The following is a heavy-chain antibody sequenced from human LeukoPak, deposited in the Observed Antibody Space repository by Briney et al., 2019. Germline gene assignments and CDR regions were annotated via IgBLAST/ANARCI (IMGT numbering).Heavy chain of an antibody. J-gene: IGHJ3*02. V-gene: IGHV3-53*01. CDR1: GFTVSSNY. Sequence: GESLKISCAASGFTVSSNYMTWVRQAPGKGLEWVSVIYSGGSTYYADSVKGRFTISRDNSKNTLYLQMNSLRAEDTAVYYCARDQYSSGWYGVSDAFDIWGQGTMVTVSS. CDR2: IYSGGST. D-gene: IGHD6-19*01. CDR3: ARDQYSSGWYGVSDAFDI.